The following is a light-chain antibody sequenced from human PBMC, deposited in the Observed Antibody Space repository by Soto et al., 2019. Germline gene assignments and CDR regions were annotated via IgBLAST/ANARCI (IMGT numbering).Light chain of an antibody. CDR3: HLRSNWPT. CDR2: GAS. J-gene: IGKJ4*01. CDR1: QSVDSN. Sequence: VMTLSPSTLSVSQGERATLSCRASQSVDSNLAWYQQKPGQAPRLLIYGASSRATGIPDRFSGSGSGTDFTLTISSLEPEDFAVYYCHLRSNWPTFGAGTKVDIK. V-gene: IGKV3-11*01.